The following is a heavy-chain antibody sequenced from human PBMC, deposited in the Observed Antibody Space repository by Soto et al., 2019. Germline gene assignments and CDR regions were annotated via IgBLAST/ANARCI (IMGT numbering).Heavy chain of an antibody. J-gene: IGHJ6*02. V-gene: IGHV2-5*01. D-gene: IGHD2-2*01. CDR1: GFSLSTSGVG. Sequence: ESGPTLVNPTQTLTLTCTFSGFSLSTSGVGVGWIRQPPGKALEWLALIYWNDDKRYSPSLKSRLTITKDTSKNQVVLTMTNMDPVDIATYYCAHRQVVVVPAAILDYGMDVWGQGATVTVSS. CDR2: IYWNDDK. CDR3: AHRQVVVVPAAILDYGMDV.